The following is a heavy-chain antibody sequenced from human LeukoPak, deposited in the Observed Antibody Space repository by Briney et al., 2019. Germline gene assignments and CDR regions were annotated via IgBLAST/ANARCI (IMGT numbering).Heavy chain of an antibody. CDR2: IYSGGST. J-gene: IGHJ4*02. CDR1: GFTVSSNY. D-gene: IGHD6-13*01. CDR3: AREAYSSSWYRTY. V-gene: IGHV3-66*01. Sequence: GGSLRLSCAASGFTVSSNYMNWVRQAPGKGLEWVSLIYSGGSTYYADSVKGRFTISRDNSKNTLYLQMNSLRAEDTAVYYCAREAYSSSWYRTYWGQGTLVTVSS.